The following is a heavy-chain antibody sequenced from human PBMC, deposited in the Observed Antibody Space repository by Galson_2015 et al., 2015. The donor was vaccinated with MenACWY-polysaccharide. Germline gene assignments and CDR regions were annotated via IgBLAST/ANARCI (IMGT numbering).Heavy chain of an antibody. CDR1: GFSFSSYT. Sequence: SLRLFCAASGFSFSSYTLTWVRQAPGKGLEWVANINPDGSDKYYVDSVKGRFIISRDNAKNSVYLQMNGLRVEDTAMYYCGRHFDWAFDYRGQGALVTVSS. CDR2: INPDGSDK. J-gene: IGHJ4*02. D-gene: IGHD2-21*01. V-gene: IGHV3-7*01. CDR3: GRHFDWAFDY.